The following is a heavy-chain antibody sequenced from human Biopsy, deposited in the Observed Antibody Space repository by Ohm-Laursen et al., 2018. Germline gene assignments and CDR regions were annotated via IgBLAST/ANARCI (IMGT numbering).Heavy chain of an antibody. D-gene: IGHD3-9*01. J-gene: IGHJ1*01. V-gene: IGHV1-69*06. Sequence: SVKVSCKVPGGTFSNYGVNWVRQAPGQGLEWLGGNIPILGTGNYAQKFQDRVTVAADISTSTATMELRSLRSDDTAVYYCATKLTGYFHHWGQGTLVIVSS. CDR1: GGTFSNYG. CDR3: ATKLTGYFHH. CDR2: NIPILGTG.